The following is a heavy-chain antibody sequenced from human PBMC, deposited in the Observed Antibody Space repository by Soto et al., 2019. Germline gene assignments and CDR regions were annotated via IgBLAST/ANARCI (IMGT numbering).Heavy chain of an antibody. CDR2: ISVSGGST. J-gene: IGHJ3*02. CDR3: AKEYSSSVFSNEAFDI. CDR1: GFTFNSYA. V-gene: IGHV3-23*01. Sequence: EVQLLESGGGLVQPGGSLRLSCAASGFTFNSYAMTWVRQAPGKGLEWVSAISVSGGSTYYADSVKGRFTISRDNSKNTLYLQMNSLRAEDTAVYYCAKEYSSSVFSNEAFDIWGQGTMVTVSS. D-gene: IGHD6-6*01.